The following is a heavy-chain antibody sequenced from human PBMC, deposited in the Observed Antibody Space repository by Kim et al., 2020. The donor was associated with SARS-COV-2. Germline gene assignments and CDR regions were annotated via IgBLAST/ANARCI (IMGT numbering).Heavy chain of an antibody. Sequence: NSGGTNNAQKFQSRVTMTRDTSISTAYMELSRLRSDDTAVYYCAREDGLHWGQGTLVTVSS. D-gene: IGHD3-16*01. J-gene: IGHJ4*02. V-gene: IGHV1-2*02. CDR3: AREDGLH. CDR2: NSGGT.